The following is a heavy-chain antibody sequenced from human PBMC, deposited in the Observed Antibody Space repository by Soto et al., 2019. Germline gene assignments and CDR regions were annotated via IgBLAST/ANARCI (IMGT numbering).Heavy chain of an antibody. J-gene: IGHJ4*02. CDR1: GGSISGGGYY. D-gene: IGHD2-15*01. CDR2: IYYSGST. V-gene: IGHV4-31*03. CDR3: ARERGLAAATDY. Sequence: QVQLQESGPGLVKPSQTLSLTCTVSGGSISGGGYYWSWIRQHPGKGLEWIGYIYYSGSTYYNPSLKSRVTISVDTSKNQFSLKLSSVTAADTAVYYCARERGLAAATDYWGQGTLVTVSS.